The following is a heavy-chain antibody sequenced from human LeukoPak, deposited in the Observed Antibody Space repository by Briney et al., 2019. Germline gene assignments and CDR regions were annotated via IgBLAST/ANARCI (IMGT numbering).Heavy chain of an antibody. V-gene: IGHV4-30-2*01. CDR2: IYHSRST. CDR1: GGSFSTGGYS. J-gene: IGHJ4*02. CDR3: ARGGDYFDF. Sequence: SETLSLTCAVSGGSFSTGGYSWSWIRQPPGKGLQWIGYIYHSRSTYSTPSLKSRVTISVDPSKNEFALELNSVTAADTPVLYCARGGDYFDFWAQGTLVTVSS.